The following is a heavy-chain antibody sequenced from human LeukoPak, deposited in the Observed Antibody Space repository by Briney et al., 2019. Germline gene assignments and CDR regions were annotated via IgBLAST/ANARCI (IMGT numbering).Heavy chain of an antibody. CDR1: GFTFSSYA. Sequence: PGGSLRLSCAASGFTFSSYAMSWVRQAPGKGLEWVSAISGSGGSTYYADSVKGRFTISRDNSKNTLYLQMNSLRAEDTAVYYCAKDSPDCTNGVCYRGPNWFDPWGQGTLVTVSS. V-gene: IGHV3-23*01. J-gene: IGHJ5*02. D-gene: IGHD2-8*01. CDR2: ISGSGGST. CDR3: AKDSPDCTNGVCYRGPNWFDP.